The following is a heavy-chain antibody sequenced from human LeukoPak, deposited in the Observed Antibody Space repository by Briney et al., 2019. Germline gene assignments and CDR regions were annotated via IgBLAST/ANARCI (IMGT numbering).Heavy chain of an antibody. CDR2: IYYSGST. D-gene: IGHD6-19*01. Sequence: SETLSLTCTLSGGSLSSVGYYWGWIRQHPWKGLEWIGYIYYSGSTYYNPSLKSRVTISVDTSKNQFSLKLSSVTAADTAVYYCARDRAGKGYYYDYGMDVWGQGTTVTVSS. CDR3: ARDRAGKGYYYDYGMDV. J-gene: IGHJ6*02. CDR1: GGSLSSVGYY. V-gene: IGHV4-31*03.